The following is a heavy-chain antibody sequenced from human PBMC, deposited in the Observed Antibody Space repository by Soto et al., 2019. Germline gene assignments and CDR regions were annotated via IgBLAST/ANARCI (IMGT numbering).Heavy chain of an antibody. D-gene: IGHD5-12*01. J-gene: IGHJ4*02. CDR3: SRAPRVATSYCFPY. CDR1: GGTFSSYA. Sequence: QVQRVQSGAEVKKPGSSVKVSCKASGGTFSSYAISWLRQAPGQGVEWMGGIIPIFGTANYAQKFQGRVTITADEATSPMYMEMSTLRSEDRGVYYWSRAPRVATSYCFPYWGQGTLVTVTS. V-gene: IGHV1-69*01. CDR2: IIPIFGTA.